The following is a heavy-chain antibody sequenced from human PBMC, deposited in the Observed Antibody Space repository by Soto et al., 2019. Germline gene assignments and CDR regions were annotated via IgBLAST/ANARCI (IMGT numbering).Heavy chain of an antibody. D-gene: IGHD6-13*01. V-gene: IGHV3-30*18. Sequence: QVQLVESGGGVVQPGRSLRLSCAASGFTFSSYGMHWVRQAPGKGLEWVAVISYDGSNKYYTDSVKGRFTISRDNSKNTLYLQMNSLRAEDTAVYYCAKDRGSSWYGDLDSWGQGTLVTVSS. CDR2: ISYDGSNK. CDR3: AKDRGSSWYGDLDS. CDR1: GFTFSSYG. J-gene: IGHJ4*02.